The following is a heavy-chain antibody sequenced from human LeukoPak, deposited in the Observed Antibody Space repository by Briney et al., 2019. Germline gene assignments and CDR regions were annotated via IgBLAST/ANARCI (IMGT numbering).Heavy chain of an antibody. Sequence: GGSLRLSCAASGFTFSSYWKSWVRQAPGKGLEWVANIKQDGSEKYYVDSVKGRFTISRDNAKNSLYLQMNSLRAEDTAVYYCARSGWYKRGAFDIWGQGTMVTVSS. J-gene: IGHJ3*02. CDR2: IKQDGSEK. CDR3: ARSGWYKRGAFDI. D-gene: IGHD6-19*01. V-gene: IGHV3-7*01. CDR1: GFTFSSYW.